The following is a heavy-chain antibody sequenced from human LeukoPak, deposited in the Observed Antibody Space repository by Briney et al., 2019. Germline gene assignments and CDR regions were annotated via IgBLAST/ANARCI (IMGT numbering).Heavy chain of an antibody. D-gene: IGHD6-19*01. V-gene: IGHV3-66*01. CDR3: ARAGSSGWYAFDI. CDR1: GFTVSSNY. CDR2: IYSGGNT. Sequence: GGSLRLSCAASGFTVSSNYVAWVRQAPGKGLEWVSVIYSGGNTYYADSVKGIFTISRDNSKNTPYLQMNSLRAEDTAVYYCARAGSSGWYAFDIWGQGTMVTVSS. J-gene: IGHJ3*02.